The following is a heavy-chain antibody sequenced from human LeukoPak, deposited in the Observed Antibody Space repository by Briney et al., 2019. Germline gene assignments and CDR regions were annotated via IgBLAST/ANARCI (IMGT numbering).Heavy chain of an antibody. V-gene: IGHV4-34*01. CDR1: GGSFSGYY. CDR3: ARGPRRLDP. Sequence: SETLSLTCTVYGGSFSGYYWSWIRQPPGKGLEWIGEINHSGSTNYNPSLKSRVTISVDTSKNQFSLKLSSVTAADTAVYYCARGPRRLDPWGQGTLVTVSP. CDR2: INHSGST. J-gene: IGHJ5*02.